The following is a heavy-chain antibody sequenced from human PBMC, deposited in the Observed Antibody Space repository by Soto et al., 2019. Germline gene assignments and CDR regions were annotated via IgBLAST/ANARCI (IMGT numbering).Heavy chain of an antibody. D-gene: IGHD3-22*01. V-gene: IGHV4-34*01. J-gene: IGHJ4*02. CDR3: ARGHYYDSSGYYYPWNMGKNYFDY. Sequence: SETLSLTCAVYGGSFSGYYWSWIRQPPGKGLEWIGEINHSGSTNYNPSLKSRVTISVDTSKNQFSLKLSSVTAADTAVYYCARGHYYDSSGYYYPWNMGKNYFDYWGQGTLVTVSS. CDR1: GGSFSGYY. CDR2: INHSGST.